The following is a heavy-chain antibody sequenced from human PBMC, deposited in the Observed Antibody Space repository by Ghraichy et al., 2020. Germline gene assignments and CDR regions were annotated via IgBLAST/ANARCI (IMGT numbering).Heavy chain of an antibody. Sequence: SQTLSLTCTVSGGSISSSTYYWGWIRQPPGKGLEWIGSIYYSGSTYYNPSRKSRVTISVDTSKNQFSLKMSSVTAADTAVYYCARQEGYEQHAGEFDPWGQGTLVTVSS. V-gene: IGHV4-39*01. J-gene: IGHJ5*02. CDR3: ARQEGYEQHAGEFDP. CDR2: IYYSGST. CDR1: GGSISSSTYY. D-gene: IGHD6-13*01.